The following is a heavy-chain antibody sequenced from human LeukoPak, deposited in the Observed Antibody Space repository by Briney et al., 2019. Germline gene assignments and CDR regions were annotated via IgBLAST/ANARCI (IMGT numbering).Heavy chain of an antibody. CDR3: ARDGQNYYDSSGHSFDY. J-gene: IGHJ4*02. D-gene: IGHD3-22*01. Sequence: GASVKVSCKSSGVTFSSYAISWVRQAPGQGLEWLGRITPILGIVNYAQKFQGRVTITADKSTSTAYMELSSLRSEDTAVYYCARDGQNYYDSSGHSFDYWGQGTLVTVSS. CDR1: GVTFSSYA. CDR2: ITPILGIV. V-gene: IGHV1-69*04.